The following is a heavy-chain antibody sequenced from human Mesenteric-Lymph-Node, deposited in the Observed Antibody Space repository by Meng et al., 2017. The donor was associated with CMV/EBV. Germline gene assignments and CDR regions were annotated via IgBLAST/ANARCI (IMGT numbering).Heavy chain of an antibody. Sequence: TFSNYVFSWVRQSPGHGLEWMGTIIPIFDAPDYAQKFQGRLTISADKSTSTAYMELSSLRSEDTAVYFCARFPRYCTSSTCYRYLDYWGQGTLVTVSS. CDR3: ARFPRYCTSSTCYRYLDY. D-gene: IGHD2-2*01. V-gene: IGHV1-69*06. J-gene: IGHJ4*02. CDR1: TFSNYV. CDR2: IIPIFDAP.